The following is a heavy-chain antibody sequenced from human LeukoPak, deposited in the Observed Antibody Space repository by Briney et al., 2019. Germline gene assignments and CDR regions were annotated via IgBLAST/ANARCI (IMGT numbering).Heavy chain of an antibody. V-gene: IGHV1-24*01. D-gene: IGHD1-1*01. CDR2: FDPEDGET. Sequence: ASVKVSCKVSGYTLTELSMHWVRQAPGKGLEWMGGFDPEDGETIYAQRFQGRVTMTEDTSTDTAYMELSSLRSEDTAVYYCATDSGIWNDGPIGYWGQGTLVTVSS. J-gene: IGHJ4*02. CDR1: GYTLTELS. CDR3: ATDSGIWNDGPIGY.